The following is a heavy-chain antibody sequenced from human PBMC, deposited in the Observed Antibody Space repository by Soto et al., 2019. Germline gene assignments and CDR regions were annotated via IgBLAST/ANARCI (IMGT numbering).Heavy chain of an antibody. Sequence: GESLKISCKGSGYSFTSHWITWVRQMPGKGLEWIGRIDPSDSHTNYSPSFRGHVTISADKSITTAYLQWTSLKASDTAMYYWAKQGDFYCYVDHWGEGTLVTVAS. CDR3: AKQGDFYCYVDH. CDR1: GYSFTSHW. J-gene: IGHJ4*02. CDR2: IDPSDSHT. D-gene: IGHD2-21*02. V-gene: IGHV5-10-1*01.